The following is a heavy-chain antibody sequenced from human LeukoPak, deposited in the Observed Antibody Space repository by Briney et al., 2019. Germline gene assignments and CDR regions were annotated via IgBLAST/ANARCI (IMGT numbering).Heavy chain of an antibody. CDR1: GYTFTSYA. V-gene: IGHV7-4-1*02. CDR3: ARDGVDTLFDP. J-gene: IGHJ5*02. D-gene: IGHD5-18*01. CDR2: INTKTGNP. Sequence: GASVKVSCKASGYTFTSYAMNWVRQAPGQGLEWMGWINTKTGNPTYAQGFTGRFVVSLDTSVSTSYLQISSLKAEDTAVYYCARDGVDTLFDPWGQGTLVTVSS.